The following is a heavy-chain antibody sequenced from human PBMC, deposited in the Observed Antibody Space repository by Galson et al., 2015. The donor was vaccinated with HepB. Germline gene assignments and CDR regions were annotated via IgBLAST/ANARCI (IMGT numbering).Heavy chain of an antibody. Sequence: SLRLSCAASGFTFSSYGMHWVRQAPGKGLEWVAVISYDGSNKYYADSVKGRFTISRDNSKNTLYLQMSSLRAEDTAVYYRAKGVKIAARRGYYYGMDVWGQGTTVTVSS. CDR1: GFTFSSYG. D-gene: IGHD6-6*01. V-gene: IGHV3-30*18. CDR3: AKGVKIAARRGYYYGMDV. J-gene: IGHJ6*02. CDR2: ISYDGSNK.